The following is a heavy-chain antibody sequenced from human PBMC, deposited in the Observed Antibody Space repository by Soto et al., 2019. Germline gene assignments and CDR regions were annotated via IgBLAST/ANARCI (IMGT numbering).Heavy chain of an antibody. CDR3: ARIYFRGGVDVKGVSTVTRGGAFDI. CDR1: GFSRSNARMG. V-gene: IGHV2-26*01. Sequence: QVTLKASGPVLVTPTETLTLTFTVSGFSRSNARMGVSWIRQPPGKALEWLAHIFSNDEKSYSTSLKSRLTISTDTAKSQVVITMTNMDTVDTATYYCARIYFRGGVDVKGVSTVTRGGAFDIWGQGTMVTVSS. J-gene: IGHJ3*02. D-gene: IGHD4-17*01. CDR2: IFSNDEK.